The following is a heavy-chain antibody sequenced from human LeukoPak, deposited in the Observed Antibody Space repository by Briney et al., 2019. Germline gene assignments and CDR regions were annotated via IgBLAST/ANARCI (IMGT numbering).Heavy chain of an antibody. CDR2: IYYGGST. Sequence: PSETLSLTCTVSGGSFISTTYYWGWIRQPPGEGLEWIGSIYYGGSTYYNPSLKSRVTISVDTSKNQFSLKLSSVTAADTAQYYCARTVDTAMADYWGQGTLVTVSS. D-gene: IGHD5-18*01. CDR3: ARTVDTAMADY. J-gene: IGHJ4*02. CDR1: GGSFISTTYY. V-gene: IGHV4-39*07.